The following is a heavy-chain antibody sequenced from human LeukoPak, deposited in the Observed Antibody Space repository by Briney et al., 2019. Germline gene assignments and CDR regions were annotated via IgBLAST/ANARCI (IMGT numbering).Heavy chain of an antibody. CDR2: IFYSGST. CDR1: SGSISTSNYY. CDR3: ARLRSSSWYYYYYYMDV. D-gene: IGHD6-13*01. Sequence: PSETLSLTCTVSSGSISTSNYYWGWVRQPPGKALEWIGNIFYSGSTNYNPSLKGRVTISVDTSKNQFSLKLSSVTAADTAVYYCARLRSSSWYYYYYYMDVWGKGTTVTISS. V-gene: IGHV4-39*07. J-gene: IGHJ6*03.